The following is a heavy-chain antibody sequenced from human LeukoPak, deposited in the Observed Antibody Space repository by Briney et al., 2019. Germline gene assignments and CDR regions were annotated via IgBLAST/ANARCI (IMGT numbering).Heavy chain of an antibody. CDR2: ISSSGSTI. CDR3: AREGWQQLVHYDY. D-gene: IGHD6-13*01. V-gene: IGHV3-48*03. J-gene: IGHJ4*02. CDR1: GFTFSSYE. Sequence: GGSLRLSCAASGFTFSSYEMNWVRQAPGKGLEWVSYISSSGSTIYYADSVKGRFTISRDNAKNSLYLQMNSLRAEDTAVYYCAREGWQQLVHYDYWGQGTLVTVSS.